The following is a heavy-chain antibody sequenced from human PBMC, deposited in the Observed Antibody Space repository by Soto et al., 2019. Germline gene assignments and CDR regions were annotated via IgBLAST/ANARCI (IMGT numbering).Heavy chain of an antibody. CDR1: GYTFTSYD. CDR2: IIPIFGTA. V-gene: IGHV1-69*13. D-gene: IGHD3-22*01. Sequence: GASVKVSCKASGYTFTSYDINWGRQAPGQGLEWMGGIIPIFGTANYAQKFQGRVTITADESTSTAYMELSSLRSEDTAVYYCARGDSSGYYDYYYYYGMDVWGQGTTVTVSS. J-gene: IGHJ6*02. CDR3: ARGDSSGYYDYYYYYGMDV.